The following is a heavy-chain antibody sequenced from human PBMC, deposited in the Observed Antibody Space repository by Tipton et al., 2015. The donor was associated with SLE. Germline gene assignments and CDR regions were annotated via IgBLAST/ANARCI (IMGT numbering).Heavy chain of an antibody. D-gene: IGHD6-13*01. CDR2: IYYSGST. CDR1: GGSISSGGYY. CDR3: ARDTGAAAGSDAFDI. Sequence: TLSLTCTVSGGSISSGGYYWSWIRQHPGKGMEWIGYIYYSGSTYYNPSLKSRVTISVDTSKNQFSLKLSSVTAADTAVYYFARDTGAAAGSDAFDIWGQGTMVTVSS. V-gene: IGHV4-31*03. J-gene: IGHJ3*02.